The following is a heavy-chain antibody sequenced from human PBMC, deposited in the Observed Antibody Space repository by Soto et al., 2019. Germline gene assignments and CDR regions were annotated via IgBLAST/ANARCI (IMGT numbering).Heavy chain of an antibody. CDR3: AKDKNLINYGDYYDAFDI. Sequence: EVQLLESGGGLVQPGGSLRLSCAASGFTFSSYAMSWVRQAPGKGLEWVSAISGSGGSTYYADSVKGRFTISRDNSKNTLYLQMNSLRAEDTAVYYCAKDKNLINYGDYYDAFDIWGQGTMVTVSS. D-gene: IGHD4-17*01. J-gene: IGHJ3*02. CDR2: ISGSGGST. CDR1: GFTFSSYA. V-gene: IGHV3-23*01.